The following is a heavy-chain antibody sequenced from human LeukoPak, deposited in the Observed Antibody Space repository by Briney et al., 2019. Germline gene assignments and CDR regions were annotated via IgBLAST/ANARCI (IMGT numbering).Heavy chain of an antibody. J-gene: IGHJ3*02. CDR3: ASGITATTYAFDI. CDR2: IYYSGTT. Sequence: SQALSLTCAVSGGSISSGGYSWHWIRQPPGKGLEWIGYIYYSGTTNSNPSLKSRVTISVDTSKNQFSLKLRSATAADTAVYYCASGITATTYAFDIWGQGTMVTVS. V-gene: IGHV4-61*08. CDR1: GGSISSGGYS. D-gene: IGHD1-20*01.